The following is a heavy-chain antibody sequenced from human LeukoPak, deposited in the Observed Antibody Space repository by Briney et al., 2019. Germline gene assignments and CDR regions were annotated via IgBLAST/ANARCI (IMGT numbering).Heavy chain of an antibody. J-gene: IGHJ4*02. CDR3: ARGRRYFDWLLQPDY. CDR2: INHSGST. CDR1: GGSFSGYY. D-gene: IGHD3-9*01. V-gene: IGHV4-34*01. Sequence: SETLSLTCAVYGGSFSGYYWSWIRQPPGKGLEWIGEINHSGSTNYNPSLKSRVTISVDTSKNQFSLKLSSVTAADTAVYYCARGRRYFDWLLQPDYWGQGTLVTVSS.